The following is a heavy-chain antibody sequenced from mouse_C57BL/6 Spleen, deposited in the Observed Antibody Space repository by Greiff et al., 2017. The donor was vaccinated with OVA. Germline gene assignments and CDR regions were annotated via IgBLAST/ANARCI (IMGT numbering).Heavy chain of an antibody. CDR3: ARADYDYDDAMDY. CDR1: GFTFSDFY. Sequence: EVNVVESGGGLVQSGRSLRLSCATSGFTFSDFYMEWVRQAPGKGLEWIAASRNKANDYTTEYSASVKGRFIVSRDTSQSILYLQMNALRAEDTAIYYSARADYDYDDAMDYWGQGTSVTVSS. V-gene: IGHV7-1*01. J-gene: IGHJ4*01. CDR2: SRNKANDYTT. D-gene: IGHD2-4*01.